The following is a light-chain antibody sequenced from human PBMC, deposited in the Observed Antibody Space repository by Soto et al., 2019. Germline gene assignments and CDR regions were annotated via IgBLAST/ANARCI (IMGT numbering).Light chain of an antibody. CDR1: QSVSSN. Sequence: EVVMTQSPVTLSVSPGERATLSCRASQSVSSNLAWYKQKPGQAPMLLIYGASTRDTGIPARFSGSGSGTEFTLTISSLQSEDFAVYYCQQYNNWPRTFGPGTKVDIK. CDR2: GAS. CDR3: QQYNNWPRT. V-gene: IGKV3-15*01. J-gene: IGKJ3*01.